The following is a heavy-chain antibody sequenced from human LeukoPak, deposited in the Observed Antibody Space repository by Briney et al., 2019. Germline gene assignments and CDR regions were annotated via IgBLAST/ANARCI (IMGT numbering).Heavy chain of an antibody. CDR1: GYTFTSYD. J-gene: IGHJ6*03. D-gene: IGHD5-18*01. Sequence: GASVKVSCKASGYTFTSYDINWVRQATGQGLEWMGWMNPNSGNTGYAQKFQGRVTITRNTSISAAYMELSSLRSEDTAVYYCARAPIVTWYYYMDVWGKGTTVTVSS. CDR3: ARAPIVTWYYYMDV. V-gene: IGHV1-8*03. CDR2: MNPNSGNT.